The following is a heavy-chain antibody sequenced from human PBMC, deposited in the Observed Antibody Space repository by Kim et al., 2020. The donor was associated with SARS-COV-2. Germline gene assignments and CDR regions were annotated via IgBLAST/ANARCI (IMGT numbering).Heavy chain of an antibody. D-gene: IGHD4-17*01. Sequence: GGSLRLSCTASRFTFSDYYMVWLRQAPGKGLEWISYISSFTRTTFYADSVKGRFTISRDNAKNSLSLQMNSLRAEDTAVYYCARGYYSDTYWYFDIWGRGTLVTVSS. CDR2: ISSFTRTT. V-gene: IGHV3-11*04. CDR3: ARGYYSDTYWYFDI. J-gene: IGHJ2*01. CDR1: RFTFSDYY.